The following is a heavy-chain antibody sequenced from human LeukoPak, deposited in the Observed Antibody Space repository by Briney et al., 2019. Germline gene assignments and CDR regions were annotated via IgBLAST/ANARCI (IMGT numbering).Heavy chain of an antibody. D-gene: IGHD3-22*01. V-gene: IGHV1-24*01. CDR1: GHTLTELS. Sequence: ASVKVSCKVSGHTLTELSMHWVRQAPGKGLEWMGGFDPEDGETIYAQKFQGRVTMTEDTSTDTAYMELSSLRSEDTAVYYCAAGYDSSGYYDYWGQGTLVTVSS. CDR3: AAGYDSSGYYDY. CDR2: FDPEDGET. J-gene: IGHJ4*02.